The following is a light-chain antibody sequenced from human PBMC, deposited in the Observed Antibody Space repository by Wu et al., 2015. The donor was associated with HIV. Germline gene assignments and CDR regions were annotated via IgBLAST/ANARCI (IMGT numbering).Light chain of an antibody. CDR1: QGISSY. V-gene: IGKV1-9*01. CDR3: LQLITYPRT. Sequence: DIQLTQSPSFLSASVGDRVTITCRASQGISSYLAWYQQKPGKAPKLLIYAASTLQSGVPSRFSGSRSGTEFTLTISSLQPEDFATYYCLQLITYPRTFGQGTKVEI. CDR2: AAS. J-gene: IGKJ1*01.